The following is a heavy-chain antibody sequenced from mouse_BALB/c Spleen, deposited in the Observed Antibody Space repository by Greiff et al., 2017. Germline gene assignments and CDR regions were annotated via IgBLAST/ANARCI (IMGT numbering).Heavy chain of an antibody. V-gene: IGHV1-4*01. Sequence: QVQLQQSGAELARPGASVKMSCKASGYTFTSYTMHWVKQRPGQGLEWIGYINPSSGYTNYNQKFKDKATLTADKSSSTAYMQPSSLTSEDSAVYYCARWGYGSSYYAMDYWGQGTSVTVSS. CDR2: INPSSGYT. CDR1: GYTFTSYT. CDR3: ARWGYGSSYYAMDY. D-gene: IGHD1-1*01. J-gene: IGHJ4*01.